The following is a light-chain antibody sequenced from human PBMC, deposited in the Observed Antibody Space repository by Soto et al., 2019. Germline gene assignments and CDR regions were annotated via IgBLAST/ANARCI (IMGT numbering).Light chain of an antibody. CDR2: KAS. V-gene: IGKV1-5*03. CDR1: QSINSW. Sequence: DIQMTQSPSTLSASVGDRVTITCRASQSINSWLAWYQQKPGKAPKLLIYKASSLESGVPSRFSGSGSGTEFTLTISSLQPDDFATYYCQQYKSYPITFGPGTKVDIK. J-gene: IGKJ3*01. CDR3: QQYKSYPIT.